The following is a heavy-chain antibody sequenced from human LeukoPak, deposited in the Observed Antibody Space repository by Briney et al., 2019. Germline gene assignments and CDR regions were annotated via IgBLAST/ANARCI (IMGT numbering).Heavy chain of an antibody. CDR3: ARGYGRFDY. Sequence: NPSETLSLTCAVYGGSFSGYYWSWIRQPPGKGLEWIGEINHSGSTNYNPSLKSRVTISVDTSKNQFSLKLSSVTAADTAVYYCARGYGRFDYWGQGTLVTVSS. V-gene: IGHV4-34*01. CDR1: GGSFSGYY. CDR2: INHSGST. J-gene: IGHJ4*02. D-gene: IGHD3-10*01.